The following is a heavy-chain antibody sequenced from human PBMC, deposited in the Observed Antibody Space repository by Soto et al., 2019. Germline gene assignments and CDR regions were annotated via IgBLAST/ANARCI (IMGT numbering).Heavy chain of an antibody. V-gene: IGHV1-18*01. CDR1: GYTFTSYA. Sequence: GASVKVSCKASGYTFTSYAMHWVRQAPGQGLEWMGWISAYNGNTNYAQKLQGRVTMTTDTSTSTAYMELRSLRSDDTAVYYCAADYYFFSCYYYYYYVMSVWGQGTTVPVSS. D-gene: IGHD3-3*01. CDR3: AADYYFFSCYYYYYYVMSV. J-gene: IGHJ6*02. CDR2: ISAYNGNT.